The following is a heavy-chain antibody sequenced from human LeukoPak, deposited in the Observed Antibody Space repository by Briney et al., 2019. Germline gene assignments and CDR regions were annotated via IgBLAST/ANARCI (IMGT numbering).Heavy chain of an antibody. V-gene: IGHV1-69*04. Sequence: GASVKVSCKASGGTFSSYAISWVRQAPGQGLEWMGRIIPILGIANYAQKFQGRVTITADKSTSTAYMELSSLRSEDTAVYYCARERLDFDDISIPPPFDYWGQGTLVTVSS. CDR2: IIPILGIA. J-gene: IGHJ4*02. CDR1: GGTFSSYA. CDR3: ARERLDFDDISIPPPFDY. D-gene: IGHD3-9*01.